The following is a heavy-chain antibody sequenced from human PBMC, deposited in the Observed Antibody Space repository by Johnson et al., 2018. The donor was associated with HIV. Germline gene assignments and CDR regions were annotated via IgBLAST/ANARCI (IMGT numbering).Heavy chain of an antibody. Sequence: VQLVESGGGLVKPGGSLRLSCAASGFTFNNAWMSWVRQAPGKGLEWVGRIKSKSDGGTTDYAAPVKGRFTMSRDNSKNTLYLQMNSLRAEDTAVYYCARDRLDSSGWYGTDAFDIWGQGTMVTVS. D-gene: IGHD6-19*01. J-gene: IGHJ3*02. CDR1: GFTFNNAW. V-gene: IGHV3-15*01. CDR2: IKSKSDGGTT. CDR3: ARDRLDSSGWYGTDAFDI.